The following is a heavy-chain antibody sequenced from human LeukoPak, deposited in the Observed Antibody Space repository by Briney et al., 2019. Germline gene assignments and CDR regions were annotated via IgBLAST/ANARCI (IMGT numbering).Heavy chain of an antibody. CDR3: AKRSGGPSPFDY. CDR1: GFTFSSYG. Sequence: GGSLRLSCAASGFTFSSYGMTWVRQAPGKGLEWVSDISGSGIRRDYEDSVKGRFAISRDNSKNTLYLQMNSLRAEDTAVYYCAKRSGGPSPFDYWGQGTLVTVSS. J-gene: IGHJ4*02. V-gene: IGHV3-23*01. CDR2: ISGSGIRR. D-gene: IGHD3-3*01.